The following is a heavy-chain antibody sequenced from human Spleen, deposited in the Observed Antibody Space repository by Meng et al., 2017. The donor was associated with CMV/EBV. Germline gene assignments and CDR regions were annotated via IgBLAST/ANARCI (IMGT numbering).Heavy chain of an antibody. CDR3: AKGDRIAHWYFDL. Sequence: AASGFTFSSYAMSWVRQAPGKGLEWVSAISGSGGSTYYADSVKGRFTISRDNSKNTLYLQMNSLRAEDTAVYYCAKGDRIAHWYFDLWGRGTLVTVSS. D-gene: IGHD2-21*01. CDR1: GFTFSSYA. CDR2: ISGSGGST. V-gene: IGHV3-23*01. J-gene: IGHJ2*01.